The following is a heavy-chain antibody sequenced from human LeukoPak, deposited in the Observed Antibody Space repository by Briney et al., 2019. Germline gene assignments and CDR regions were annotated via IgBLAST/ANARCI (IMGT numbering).Heavy chain of an antibody. Sequence: GASLKISCTGSGYPFPNYWIGWVRQMPGKGLEWMGIIYPGDSDTTYKPSFQGQVTISADKPISPAYLQWSSLRASDTAMYYCARSRAEKVPVWGSYRHHDAFDIWGQGTRVTVSP. CDR1: GYPFPNYW. D-gene: IGHD3-16*02. V-gene: IGHV5-51*04. CDR3: ARSRAEKVPVWGSYRHHDAFDI. J-gene: IGHJ3*02. CDR2: IYPGDSDT.